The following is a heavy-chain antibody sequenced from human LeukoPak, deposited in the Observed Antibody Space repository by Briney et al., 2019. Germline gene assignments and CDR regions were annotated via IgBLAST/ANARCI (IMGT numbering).Heavy chain of an antibody. Sequence: PGGSLRLSCAASGFPFSTYAMSWVRQAPGKGLEWVSAISGSGGSTYYADSVKGRFTISRDNSKNTLYLQMNSLRAEDTAVYYCAKNQQLDNWFDPWGQGTLVTVSS. CDR1: GFPFSTYA. J-gene: IGHJ5*02. V-gene: IGHV3-23*01. D-gene: IGHD6-13*01. CDR2: ISGSGGST. CDR3: AKNQQLDNWFDP.